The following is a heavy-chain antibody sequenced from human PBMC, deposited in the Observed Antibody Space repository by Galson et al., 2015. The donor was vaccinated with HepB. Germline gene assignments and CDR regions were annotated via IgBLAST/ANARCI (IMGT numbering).Heavy chain of an antibody. D-gene: IGHD3-3*01. CDR3: ARVVTIFGVVTRSMDY. CDR1: GGSISSGGYY. CDR2: IYYSGST. V-gene: IGHV4-31*03. J-gene: IGHJ4*02. Sequence: LSLTCTVSGGSISSGGYYWSWIRQHPGKGLEWIGYIYYSGSTSYNPSLKSRVTISVDTSKNQSSLKLSSVTAADTAVYYCARVVTIFGVVTRSMDYWGQGTLVTVSS.